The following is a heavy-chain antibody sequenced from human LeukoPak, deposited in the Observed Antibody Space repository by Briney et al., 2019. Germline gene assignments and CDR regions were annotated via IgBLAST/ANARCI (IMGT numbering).Heavy chain of an antibody. CDR3: AKGSAAARPYYFDY. CDR2: KNTSGADT. CDR1: GFTFNSYV. Sequence: GGSLRLSCAASGFTFNSYVMSWVRQAPGKGLEWVSAKNTSGADTYLADSVQGRFTISRDNSKNTLYLQMNSLRVEDTAVYYCAKGSAAARPYYFDYWGQGTLVTVSS. D-gene: IGHD6-13*01. V-gene: IGHV3-23*01. J-gene: IGHJ4*02.